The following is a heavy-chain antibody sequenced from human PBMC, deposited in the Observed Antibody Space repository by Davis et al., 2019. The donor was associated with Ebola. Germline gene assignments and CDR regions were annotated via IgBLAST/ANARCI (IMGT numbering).Heavy chain of an antibody. V-gene: IGHV3-21*01. J-gene: IGHJ6*02. CDR3: ARDGMTYYYGSGSYSYYYGMDV. D-gene: IGHD3-10*01. Sequence: PGGSLRLSCAASGFTFSSYSMNWVRQAPGKGLEWVSSISSSSSYIYYADSVKGRFTISRDNAKNSLYLQMNSLRAEDTAVYYCARDGMTYYYGSGSYSYYYGMDVWGQGTTVTVSS. CDR1: GFTFSSYS. CDR2: ISSSSSYI.